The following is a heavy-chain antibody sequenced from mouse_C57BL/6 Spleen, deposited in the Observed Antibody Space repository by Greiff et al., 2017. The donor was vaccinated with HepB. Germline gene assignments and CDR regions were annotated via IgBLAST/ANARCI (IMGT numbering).Heavy chain of an antibody. D-gene: IGHD1-1*01. J-gene: IGHJ2*01. CDR1: GYTFTDYE. V-gene: IGHV1-15*01. Sequence: QVQLQQSRAELVRPGASVTLSCKASGYTFTDYEMHWVKQTPVHGLEWIGAIDPETGGTAYNQKFKGKAILTADKSSSTAYMELRSLTAEDSAVYYCTRSDYGSLDYWGQGTTLTVSS. CDR3: TRSDYGSLDY. CDR2: IDPETGGT.